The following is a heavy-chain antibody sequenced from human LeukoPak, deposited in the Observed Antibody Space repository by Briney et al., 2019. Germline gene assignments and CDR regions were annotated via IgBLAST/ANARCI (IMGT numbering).Heavy chain of an antibody. V-gene: IGHV4-59*01. CDR2: IYYTGST. J-gene: IGHJ4*02. Sequence: SETLSLTCTVSGGSINSYYWSWIRQPPGKGLEWIGYIYYTGSTNYNPSLKSRVTISVDTSKNQFSLKLNSVTAADTAVYYCPRVLGSGYSDYWGQGTLVTVSS. CDR1: GGSINSYY. D-gene: IGHD3-3*01. CDR3: PRVLGSGYSDY.